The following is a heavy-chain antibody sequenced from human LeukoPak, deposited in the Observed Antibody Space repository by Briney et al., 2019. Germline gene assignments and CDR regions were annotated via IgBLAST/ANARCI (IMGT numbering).Heavy chain of an antibody. CDR3: ARYQYYYDSSGYLY. Sequence: SETLSLTCTVSGGSISSSSYYWGWIRQPPGKGLEWIGSIYYSGSTYYNPSLKSRVTISVDTSKNQFSLKLSSVTAADTAVYYCARYQYYYDSSGYLYWGQGTLVTVSS. V-gene: IGHV4-39*01. J-gene: IGHJ4*02. CDR2: IYYSGST. CDR1: GGSISSSSYY. D-gene: IGHD3-22*01.